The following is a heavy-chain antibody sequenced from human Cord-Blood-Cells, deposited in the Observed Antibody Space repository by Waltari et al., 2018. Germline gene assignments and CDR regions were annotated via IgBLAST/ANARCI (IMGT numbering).Heavy chain of an antibody. Sequence: QVQLVESGGGVVQPGRSLRLPCAASGFAFSSYAMHWVRQAPGKGLEWVAVISYDGNNKYYADSVKGRFTISRDNSKNTLYLQMNSLRAEDTAVYYCARDTTVTTLSFDYWGQGTLVTVSS. CDR2: ISYDGNNK. CDR1: GFAFSSYA. D-gene: IGHD4-17*01. V-gene: IGHV3-30-3*01. CDR3: ARDTTVTTLSFDY. J-gene: IGHJ4*02.